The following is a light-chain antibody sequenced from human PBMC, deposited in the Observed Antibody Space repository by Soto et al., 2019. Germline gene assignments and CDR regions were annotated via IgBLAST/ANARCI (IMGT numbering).Light chain of an antibody. Sequence: QSALTQPASVSGSPGQSITISCTGTSSDVGSYNLASWYQQNPGKAPKVMIYEGSQRPSGVSDRFSASKSGNTASLTISGLQAEDEADYYCCSYAGSSTWVFGGGTKLTVL. J-gene: IGLJ3*02. V-gene: IGLV2-23*01. CDR2: EGS. CDR3: CSYAGSSTWV. CDR1: SSDVGSYNL.